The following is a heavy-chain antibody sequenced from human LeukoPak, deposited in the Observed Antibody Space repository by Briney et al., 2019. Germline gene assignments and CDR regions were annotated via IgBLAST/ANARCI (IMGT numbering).Heavy chain of an antibody. CDR1: GFAFSSYW. V-gene: IGHV3-7*01. CDR2: IKQDGGEE. D-gene: IGHD1-26*01. CDR3: ARLGGGYYTY. J-gene: IGHJ4*02. Sequence: GGSLRLSCVASGFAFSSYWMTWVRQAPGKGLEWVANIKQDGGEEYYVDSVKGRFTISRDNAKNSLLLQMNSLRVEDTAVYYCARLGGGYYTYWGQGTLVTVSS.